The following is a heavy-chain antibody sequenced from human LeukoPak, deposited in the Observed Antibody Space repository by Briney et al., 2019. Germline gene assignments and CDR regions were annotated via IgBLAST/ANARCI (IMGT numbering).Heavy chain of an antibody. CDR3: ARRLRGSSSWPAIDY. J-gene: IGHJ4*02. Sequence: SETLSLTCTVSGYSISSGYYWGWIRQPPGKGLEWIGEINHSGSTNYNPSLKSRVTISVDTSKNQFSLKLSSVTAADTAVYYCARRLRGSSSWPAIDYWGQGTLVTVSS. V-gene: IGHV4-38-2*02. CDR1: GYSISSGYY. D-gene: IGHD6-13*01. CDR2: INHSGST.